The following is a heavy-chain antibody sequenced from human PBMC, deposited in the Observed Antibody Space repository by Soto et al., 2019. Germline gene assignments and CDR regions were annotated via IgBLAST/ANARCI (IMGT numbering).Heavy chain of an antibody. Sequence: GGSLRLSCAASGFTFSSYGMHWVRQAPGKGLEWVAVISYDGSNKYYADSVKGRFTISRDNSKNTLYLQMNSLRTEDTAVYYCADPVLRYLDRLSYCDYRGQRTLVTVSS. CDR2: ISYDGSNK. V-gene: IGHV3-30*03. CDR1: GFTFSSYG. CDR3: ADPVLRYLDRLSYCDY. D-gene: IGHD3-9*01. J-gene: IGHJ4*02.